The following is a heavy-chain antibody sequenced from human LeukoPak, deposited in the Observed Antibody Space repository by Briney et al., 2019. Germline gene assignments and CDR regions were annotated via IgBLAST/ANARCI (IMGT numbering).Heavy chain of an antibody. V-gene: IGHV3-30-3*01. CDR3: ARNNGMDV. CDR1: GFTFSSYA. CDR2: ISYDGSNK. Sequence: GGSLRLSCAASGFTFSSYAMQWVRQAPGKGLEWVAVISYDGSNKYYADSVKGRFTISRDNSKNTLYLQMNSLRAEDTAVYYCARNNGMDVWGQGTTVIVSS. J-gene: IGHJ6*02.